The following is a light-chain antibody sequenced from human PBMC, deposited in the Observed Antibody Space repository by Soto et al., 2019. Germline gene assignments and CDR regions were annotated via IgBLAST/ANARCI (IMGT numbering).Light chain of an antibody. CDR2: RDI. CDR1: NIGSKN. Sequence: SYELTQPLSVSVALGQTARITCGGNNIGSKNVHWYQQKPGQAPVLVIYRDINRPSGIPERFSGSNSGNTATLTISGAQAGDEADYYCQVWDSNTGVFGTGTKLTVL. V-gene: IGLV3-9*01. CDR3: QVWDSNTGV. J-gene: IGLJ1*01.